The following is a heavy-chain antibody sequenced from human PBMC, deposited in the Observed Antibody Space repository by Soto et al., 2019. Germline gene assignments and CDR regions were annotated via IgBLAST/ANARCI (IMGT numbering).Heavy chain of an antibody. Sequence: GGSLRLSCAASGFTFDDYGMSWVRQAPGKGLEWVSGINWNGGSTGYADSVKGRFTISRDNAKNSLYLQMNSLRAEDTAVYYCASLMYYDFWSGYYTGESNLDYWGQGTLVTVSS. D-gene: IGHD3-3*01. J-gene: IGHJ4*02. V-gene: IGHV3-20*04. CDR3: ASLMYYDFWSGYYTGESNLDY. CDR2: INWNGGST. CDR1: GFTFDDYG.